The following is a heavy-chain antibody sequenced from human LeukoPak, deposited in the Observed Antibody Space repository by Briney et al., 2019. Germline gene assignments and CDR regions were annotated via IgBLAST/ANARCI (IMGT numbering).Heavy chain of an antibody. CDR2: IYSGGST. J-gene: IGHJ4*02. CDR3: ASGESYYLEN. CDR1: QFY. D-gene: IGHD1-26*01. Sequence: GGSLRLSCAASQFYMNWVRQAPGKGLEWVSTIYSGGSTYYADSVKGRFIISRDNSKNTLYLQMNSLGAEDTAVYYCASGESYYLENWGQGTLVTVSS. V-gene: IGHV3-66*01.